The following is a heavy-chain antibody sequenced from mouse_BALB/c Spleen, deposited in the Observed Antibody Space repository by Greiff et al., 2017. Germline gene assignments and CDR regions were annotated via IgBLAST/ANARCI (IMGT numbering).Heavy chain of an antibody. CDR1: GFTFSSFG. Sequence: EVQVVESGGGLVQPGGSRKLSCAASGFTFSSFGMHWVRQAPEKGLEWVAYISSGSSTIYYADTVKGRFTISRDNPKNTLFLQMTSLRSEDTAMYYCARVSSGAWFAYWGQGTLVTVSA. J-gene: IGHJ3*01. CDR2: ISSGSSTI. V-gene: IGHV5-17*02. CDR3: ARVSSGAWFAY. D-gene: IGHD1-1*01.